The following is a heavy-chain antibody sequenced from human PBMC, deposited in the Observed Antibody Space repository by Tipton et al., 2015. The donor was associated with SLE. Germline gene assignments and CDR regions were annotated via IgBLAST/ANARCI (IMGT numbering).Heavy chain of an antibody. CDR3: ARLPYGANSGGLCFDY. CDR1: GYIFTSYW. D-gene: IGHD4-23*01. CDR2: IYPGDSDT. Sequence: VQLVQSGAEVKKPGESLKISCKGSGYIFTSYWIGWVRQMPGKGLEWMGIIYPGDSDTRYSPSFQGQVTISADKSISTAYLQWSSLKASDTAMYYCARLPYGANSGGLCFDYWGQGTLVTVSS. V-gene: IGHV5-51*01. J-gene: IGHJ4*02.